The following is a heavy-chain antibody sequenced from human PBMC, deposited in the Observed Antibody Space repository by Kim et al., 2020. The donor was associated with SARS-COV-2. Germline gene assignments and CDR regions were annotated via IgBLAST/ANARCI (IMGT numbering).Heavy chain of an antibody. CDR1: GFTFSSYS. CDR2: ISSSSSYI. Sequence: GGSLRLSCAASGFTFSSYSMNWVRQAPGKGLEWVSSISSSSSYIYYADSVKGRFTISRDNAKNSLYLQMNSLRAEDTAVYYCAREFTGPRYYYGMDVWGQGTTVTVSS. V-gene: IGHV3-21*01. CDR3: AREFTGPRYYYGMDV. J-gene: IGHJ6*02.